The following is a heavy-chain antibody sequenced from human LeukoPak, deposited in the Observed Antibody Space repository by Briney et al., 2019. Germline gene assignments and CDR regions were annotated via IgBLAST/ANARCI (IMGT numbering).Heavy chain of an antibody. CDR1: GYSISSGYY. CDR3: ARGGSGWYNF. CDR2: IYLSGST. V-gene: IGHV4-38-2*02. J-gene: IGHJ4*02. Sequence: SETLSLTCTVSGYSISSGYYWGWIRQPPGKGLEWIGSIYLSGSTYYNPSLKSRVTISLDTSKNQFSLKLSSVTAADTAVYYCARGGSGWYNFWGQGTLVTVSS. D-gene: IGHD6-19*01.